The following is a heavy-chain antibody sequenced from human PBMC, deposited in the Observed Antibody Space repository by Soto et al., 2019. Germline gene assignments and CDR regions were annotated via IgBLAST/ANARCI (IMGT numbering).Heavy chain of an antibody. CDR2: INRVGGT. V-gene: IGHV4-34*01. CDR3: VRIRYQLPSSVLWLDP. J-gene: IGHJ5*02. Sequence: SETLSLTCAVYGGFLSESYWTWIRQPPGKGLEWIGEINRVGGTNYNPSLKSRVTMSVDTSQNQFPLRLISVTAADTAMYFCVRIRYQLPSSVLWLDPWGQGTPVTAPQ. D-gene: IGHD3-16*01. CDR1: GGFLSESY.